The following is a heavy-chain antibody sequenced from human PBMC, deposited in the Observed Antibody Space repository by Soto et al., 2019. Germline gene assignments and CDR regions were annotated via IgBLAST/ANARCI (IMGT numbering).Heavy chain of an antibody. CDR1: GGTFSSYA. D-gene: IGHD3-3*01. CDR3: ARAIRPYYDFWSGPLDYYYGMDV. J-gene: IGHJ6*02. CDR2: IIPIFGTA. V-gene: IGHV1-69*13. Sequence: SVKVSCKASGGTFSSYAISWVRQAPGQGLEWMGGIIPIFGTANYAQKFQGRVTITADESTSTAYMELSSLRSEDTAVYYCARAIRPYYDFWSGPLDYYYGMDVWGQGTTVTVSS.